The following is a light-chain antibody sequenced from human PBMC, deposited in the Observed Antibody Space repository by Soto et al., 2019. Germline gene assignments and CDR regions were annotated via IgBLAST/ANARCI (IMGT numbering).Light chain of an antibody. Sequence: AIQITQSPSSLSASVGDRVTITCRASQGIRNDLGWYQQKPGKAPKLLIYAASSLQSGVPSRFSGSGYGTDFTLTISSLQPEDFATYYCLQDYNYFGFGQGTRLEIK. CDR3: LQDYNYFG. CDR1: QGIRND. CDR2: AAS. J-gene: IGKJ5*01. V-gene: IGKV1-6*01.